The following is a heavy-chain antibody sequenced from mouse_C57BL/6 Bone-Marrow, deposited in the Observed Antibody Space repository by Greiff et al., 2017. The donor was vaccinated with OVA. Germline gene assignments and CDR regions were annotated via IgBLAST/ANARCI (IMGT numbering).Heavy chain of an antibody. J-gene: IGHJ4*01. V-gene: IGHV5-4*01. CDR2: ISDGGSYT. D-gene: IGHD1-1*01. CDR3: AREDYGSSRDY. Sequence: EVKLMESGGGLVKPGGSLKLSCAASGFTFSSYAMSWVRQTPEKRLEWVATISDGGSYTYYPANVKGRFTISRDNAKNNLYLQMSHLKSEDTAMYYCAREDYGSSRDYWGQGTSVTVSS. CDR1: GFTFSSYA.